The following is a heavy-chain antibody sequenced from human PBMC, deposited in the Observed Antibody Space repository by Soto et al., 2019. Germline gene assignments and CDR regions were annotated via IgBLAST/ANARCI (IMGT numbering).Heavy chain of an antibody. CDR3: ACDRGMVPAVVRGMDV. CDR1: GGSISSGGYS. J-gene: IGHJ6*01. D-gene: IGHD5-18*01. CDR2: IYHSGST. V-gene: IGHV4-30-2*01. Sequence: SETLSLTCAVSGGSISSGGYSWSWIRQPPGKGLEWIGYIYHSGSTYYNPSLKSRVTISVDTAKNQFSLKLSSVTAADTAVYYWACDRGMVPAVVRGMDVWGQGSTVGVSS.